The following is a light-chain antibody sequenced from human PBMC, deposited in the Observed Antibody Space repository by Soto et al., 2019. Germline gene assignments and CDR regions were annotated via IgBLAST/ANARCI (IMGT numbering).Light chain of an antibody. CDR2: KAS. J-gene: IGKJ4*01. Sequence: DIQMTQSPSTLSASVGDRVTITCRASQSINNWLAWYQQKPGKAPKLLISKASNLKSGVPSRFSCIGSGTEFTLTISSLQPDDFASYYCQQYDSYPLTFGGGTKVEI. CDR3: QQYDSYPLT. CDR1: QSINNW. V-gene: IGKV1-5*03.